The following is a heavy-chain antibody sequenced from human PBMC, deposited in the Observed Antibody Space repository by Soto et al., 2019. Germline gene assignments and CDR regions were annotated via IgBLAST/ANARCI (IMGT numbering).Heavy chain of an antibody. V-gene: IGHV3-7*01. CDR1: GFTFRTYW. CDR3: ARARIDY. Sequence: PGGSLRLSCAASGFTFRTYWMTWVRQAPGKGLEWVANINLDGSEKHYVDSVKGRFTISRDNAKNSLYLQMNRLRAEDTAVYYCARARIDYWGQGTLVTVSS. CDR2: INLDGSEK. J-gene: IGHJ4*02.